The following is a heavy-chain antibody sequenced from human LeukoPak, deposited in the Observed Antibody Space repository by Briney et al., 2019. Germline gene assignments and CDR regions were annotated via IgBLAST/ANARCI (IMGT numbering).Heavy chain of an antibody. D-gene: IGHD3-10*01. J-gene: IGHJ5*02. CDR1: GGSFSGYY. V-gene: IGHV4-59*08. CDR2: ISYSGST. CDR3: ARHGSGSSLALYP. Sequence: PSETLSLTCAVYGGSFSGYYWSWIRQPPGRGLEWLGYISYSGSTSYNPSLKSRVTISLGTSRNQFSLKLTSVTAADTAVYYCARHGSGSSLALYPWGQGTLVTVSS.